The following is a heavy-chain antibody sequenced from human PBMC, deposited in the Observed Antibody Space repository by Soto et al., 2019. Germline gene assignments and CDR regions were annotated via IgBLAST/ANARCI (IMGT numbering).Heavy chain of an antibody. J-gene: IGHJ4*02. D-gene: IGHD1-26*01. CDR1: GFTFSSYA. CDR3: AKGEGATWLYEFHRRADFDY. CDR2: ISGSGGST. Sequence: GGSLRLSCAASGFTFSSYAMSWVRQAPGKGLEWVSAISGSGGSTYYADSVKGRFTISRDNSKNTLYLQMNSLRAEDTAVYYCAKGEGATWLYEFHRRADFDYWGQGTLVTVSS. V-gene: IGHV3-23*01.